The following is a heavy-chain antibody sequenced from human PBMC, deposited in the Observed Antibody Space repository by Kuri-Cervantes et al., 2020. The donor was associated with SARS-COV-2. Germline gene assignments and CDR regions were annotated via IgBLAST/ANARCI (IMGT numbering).Heavy chain of an antibody. CDR2: IIPIFGTA. V-gene: IGHV1-69*13. CDR3: ARVGYSGYEDPYYYYGMGV. Sequence: SVKVSCKASGYTFTSYGISWVRQAPGQGLEWMGGIIPIFGTANYAQKFQGRVTITADESTSTAYMELRSLRSDDTAVYYCARVGYSGYEDPYYYYGMGVWGQGTTVTVSS. J-gene: IGHJ6*02. CDR1: GYTFTSYG. D-gene: IGHD5-12*01.